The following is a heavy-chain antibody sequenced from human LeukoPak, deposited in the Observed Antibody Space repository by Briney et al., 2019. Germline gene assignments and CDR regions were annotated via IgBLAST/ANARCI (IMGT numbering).Heavy chain of an antibody. D-gene: IGHD3-22*01. V-gene: IGHV4-34*01. CDR2: INHSGST. Sequence: SETLSLTCAVYGGSFSGYYWSWIRQPPGKGLEWIGEINHSGSTNYNPSLKSRVTISVDTSKNQFSLKLSSVTAADTAVYYCARRGITMIVVSPLVFGYWGQGTLVTVSS. J-gene: IGHJ4*02. CDR1: GGSFSGYY. CDR3: ARRGITMIVVSPLVFGY.